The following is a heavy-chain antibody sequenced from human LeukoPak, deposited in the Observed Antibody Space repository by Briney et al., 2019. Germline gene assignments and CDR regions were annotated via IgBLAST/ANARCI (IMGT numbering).Heavy chain of an antibody. D-gene: IGHD6-19*01. Sequence: GGSLRLSCAASGFTFSSHLMHWVRQAPGKGLVWVSRISSDGTYTNYADSVKGRFTISRDNAKNSLYLQMNSLRAEDTAVYYCARAREVAGFDAFDIWGQGTMVTVSS. CDR3: ARAREVAGFDAFDI. CDR2: ISSDGTYT. CDR1: GFTFSSHL. J-gene: IGHJ3*02. V-gene: IGHV3-74*01.